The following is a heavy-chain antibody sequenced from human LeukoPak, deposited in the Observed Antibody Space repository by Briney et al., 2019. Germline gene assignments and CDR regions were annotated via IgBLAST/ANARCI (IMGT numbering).Heavy chain of an antibody. CDR2: ISGSGGNT. CDR3: AKDPFGGGCHRCWFDP. D-gene: IGHD6-19*01. V-gene: IGHV3-23*01. Sequence: GGSLRLSCAASGFTFSSYAMTWVRQAPGKGLEWVSAISGSGGNTYYADFVKGRFTISRDNSKNTLYLQMNSLRAEDTAVYYCAKDPFGGGCHRCWFDPWGQGTLVTVSS. CDR1: GFTFSSYA. J-gene: IGHJ5*02.